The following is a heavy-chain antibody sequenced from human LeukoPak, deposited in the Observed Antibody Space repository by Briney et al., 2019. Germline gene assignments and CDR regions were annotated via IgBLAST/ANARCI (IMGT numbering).Heavy chain of an antibody. CDR1: GFTFSSYG. Sequence: PGGSLRLSCAASGFTFSSYGMHWVRQAPGKGLEWVAVISYDGSNKYYADSVKGRFTISRDNSKNTLYLQMNSLRAEDTAVYYCAKDRENLYDSSGYPDYWGQGTLVTVSS. V-gene: IGHV3-30*18. CDR3: AKDRENLYDSSGYPDY. J-gene: IGHJ4*02. D-gene: IGHD3-22*01. CDR2: ISYDGSNK.